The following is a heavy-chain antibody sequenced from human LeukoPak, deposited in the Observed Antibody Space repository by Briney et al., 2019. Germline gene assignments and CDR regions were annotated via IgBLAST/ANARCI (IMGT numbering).Heavy chain of an antibody. CDR3: ARARLSFTRGIGANYFDY. Sequence: GGSLRLSCAASGFTFSNYWMNWVRQAPGKGLEWVANIKQDGSEKYYVDSVKGRFSISRDNAKNFLYLQVNSLRADDTAVYYCARARLSFTRGIGANYFDYWGQGTPVTVSS. V-gene: IGHV3-7*01. D-gene: IGHD2-15*01. J-gene: IGHJ4*02. CDR1: GFTFSNYW. CDR2: IKQDGSEK.